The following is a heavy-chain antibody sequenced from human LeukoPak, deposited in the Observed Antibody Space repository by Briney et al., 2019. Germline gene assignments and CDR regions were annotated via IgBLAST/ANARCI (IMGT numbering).Heavy chain of an antibody. D-gene: IGHD1-26*01. CDR2: ITRGSIYT. CDR1: GFIFSNYG. J-gene: IGHJ6*03. V-gene: IGHV3-21*01. CDR3: ARDPYNGSYGDDYYYYMDV. Sequence: PGGSLRLSCVASGFIFSNYGMSWVRQAPGKGLEWVSSITRGSIYTFYADSVKGRFTISRDSAKNSLSLQMNSLRAEDTAVYYCARDPYNGSYGDDYYYYMDVWGKGTTVTISS.